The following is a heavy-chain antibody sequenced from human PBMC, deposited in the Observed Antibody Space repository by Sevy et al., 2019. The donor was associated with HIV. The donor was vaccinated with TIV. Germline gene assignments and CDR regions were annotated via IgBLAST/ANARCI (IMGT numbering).Heavy chain of an antibody. D-gene: IGHD3-22*01. CDR2: ISAYNGNT. V-gene: IGHV1-18*04. J-gene: IGHJ3*02. Sequence: ASVKVTCKASGYTFTSYGISWVRQAPGQGLEWMGCISAYNGNTNYAQKLQGRVTMTTDTSTSTAYMELRSLRSDDTAVYYCASSYYDSSGYYYLLGDDAFDIWGQGTMVTVSS. CDR1: GYTFTSYG. CDR3: ASSYYDSSGYYYLLGDDAFDI.